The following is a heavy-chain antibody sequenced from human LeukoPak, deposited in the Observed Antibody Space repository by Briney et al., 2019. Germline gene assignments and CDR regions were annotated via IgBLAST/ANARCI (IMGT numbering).Heavy chain of an antibody. CDR1: GFTFDDYA. Sequence: GGSLRLSCAASGFTFDDYAMHWVRQAPGKGLEWVSGISWNSGSIGYADSVKGRFTISRDNAKNSLYLHMNSLRAEDTALYYCAKDGDCSGSYRREFDYWGQGTLVTVSS. D-gene: IGHD1-26*01. CDR3: AKDGDCSGSYRREFDY. V-gene: IGHV3-9*01. CDR2: ISWNSGSI. J-gene: IGHJ4*02.